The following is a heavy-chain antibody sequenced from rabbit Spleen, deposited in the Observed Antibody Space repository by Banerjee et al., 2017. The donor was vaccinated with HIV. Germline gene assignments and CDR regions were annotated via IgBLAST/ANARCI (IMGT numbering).Heavy chain of an antibody. CDR2: IDVVKYGAT. V-gene: IGHV1S45*01. Sequence: QEHLVASGGGLVKPGSSLTLTCKASGLDFTSSYWICWVRQAPGKGLEWIACIDVVKYGATYYATWATGRFTISESSSTTVTLQMTSLTAADTATYFCARDAAGREDFNLWGPGTLVTVS. D-gene: IGHD4-2*01. CDR1: GLDFTSSYW. CDR3: ARDAAGREDFNL. J-gene: IGHJ4*01.